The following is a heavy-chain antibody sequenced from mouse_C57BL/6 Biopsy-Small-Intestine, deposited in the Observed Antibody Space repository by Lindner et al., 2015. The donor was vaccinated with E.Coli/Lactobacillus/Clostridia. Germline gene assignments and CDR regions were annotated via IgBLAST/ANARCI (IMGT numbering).Heavy chain of an antibody. J-gene: IGHJ2*01. CDR1: GFTFSDCG. CDR2: IDSGSSTI. D-gene: IGHD2-4*01. V-gene: IGHV5-17*01. Sequence: VQLQESGGDLVKPGGSLKLSCAASGFTFSDCGMHWVRQAPEKGLEWVAYIDSGSSTIYYADTLKGRFTISRDNAKNTLFLQMTSLRSEDTATYYCARGDYDAYYFDYWGQGTTLTVSS. CDR3: ARGDYDAYYFDY.